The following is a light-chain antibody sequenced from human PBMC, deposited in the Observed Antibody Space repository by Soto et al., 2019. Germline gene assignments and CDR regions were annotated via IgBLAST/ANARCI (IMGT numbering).Light chain of an antibody. J-gene: IGKJ1*01. CDR3: QQYNYWPRT. CDR1: LNVSSN. CDR2: GAS. V-gene: IGKV3-15*01. Sequence: IVMTQSPATLSVSPGERATLSCRASLNVSSNLAWYQQKPGQAPRLLIYGASTRATGFPARFSGSGSGTEFTLTISSLQSEDFAVYYCQQYNYWPRTFGQGTKVEIK.